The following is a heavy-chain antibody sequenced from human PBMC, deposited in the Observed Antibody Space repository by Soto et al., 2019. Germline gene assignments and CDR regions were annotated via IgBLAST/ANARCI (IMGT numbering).Heavy chain of an antibody. V-gene: IGHV4-59*08. CDR3: ARAPGAGRDYYHYYLAV. J-gene: IGHJ6*03. CDR2: IYYSGST. D-gene: IGHD3-10*01. CDR1: GGSISSYY. Sequence: PSETLSLTCTVSGGSISSYYWSWIRQPPGKGLEWIGYIYYSGSTNYNPSLKSRVTISVDTSKNQFSLKLSSVTAADTAVYYCARAPGAGRDYYHYYLAVWGKGTTVTVSS.